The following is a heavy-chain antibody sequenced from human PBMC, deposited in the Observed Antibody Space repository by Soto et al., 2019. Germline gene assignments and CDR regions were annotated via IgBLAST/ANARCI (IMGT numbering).Heavy chain of an antibody. J-gene: IGHJ4*02. CDR1: GFTFSSYA. CDR3: AREIELGLYYFDY. D-gene: IGHD1-7*01. CDR2: ISYDGSNK. V-gene: IGHV3-30-3*01. Sequence: QPGGSLRLSCAASGFTFSSYAMHWVRQAPGKGLEWVAVISYDGSNKYYADSVKGRFTISRDNSKNTLYLQMNSLRAEDTAVYYCAREIELGLYYFDYWGQGTLVTVSS.